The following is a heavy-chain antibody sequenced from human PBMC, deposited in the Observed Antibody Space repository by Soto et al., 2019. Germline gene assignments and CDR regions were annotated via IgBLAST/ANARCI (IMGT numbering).Heavy chain of an antibody. CDR2: IFFSGNT. CDR1: GASVNSGDFH. D-gene: IGHD3-10*01. J-gene: IGHJ6*01. CDR3: TRDSPPPPYFAYFGMDV. Sequence: QVQLQESGPGLVKPSQTLSLTCTVSGASVNSGDFHWSWIRQRPGAGLEWIGYIFFSGNTYYNPSLRGRLTISMDTSKNLFSLMLTSMTAADSAAYYCTRDSPPPPYFAYFGMDVW. V-gene: IGHV4-31*03.